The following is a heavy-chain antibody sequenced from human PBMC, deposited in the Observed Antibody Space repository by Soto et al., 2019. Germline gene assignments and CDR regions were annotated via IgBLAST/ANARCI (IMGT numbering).Heavy chain of an antibody. CDR1: GYTFTSYA. D-gene: IGHD1-26*01. V-gene: IGHV1-3*01. CDR3: ARGYSGPFNWFDP. J-gene: IGHJ5*02. CDR2: INAGNGNT. Sequence: ASVKVSCKASGYTFTSYAMHWVRQAPGQRLEWMGWINAGNGNTKYSQKFQGRVTIARDTSASTAYMELSSLRSEDTAVYYCARGYSGPFNWFDPWGQGTLVTVSS.